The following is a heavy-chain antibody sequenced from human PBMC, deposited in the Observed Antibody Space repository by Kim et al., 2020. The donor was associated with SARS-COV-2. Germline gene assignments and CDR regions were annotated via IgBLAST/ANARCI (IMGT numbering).Heavy chain of an antibody. J-gene: IGHJ6*04. CDR2: ISYDGSNK. CDR3: SKEEGSGYISGWTYYYYGMDV. Sequence: GGSLRLSCAASGFTFSSYGMHWVRQAPGKGLEWVAVISYDGSNKYYADSVKGRFTISRDNSKNTLYLQMNSLRAEDTAVYYCSKEEGSGYISGWTYYYYGMDVWGKGTTVTVSS. V-gene: IGHV3-30*18. CDR1: GFTFSSYG. D-gene: IGHD6-19*01.